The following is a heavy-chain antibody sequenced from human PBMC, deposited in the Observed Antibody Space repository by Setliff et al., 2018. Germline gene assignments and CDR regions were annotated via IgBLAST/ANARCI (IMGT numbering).Heavy chain of an antibody. CDR2: IYSSGST. Sequence: SETLSLTCTVSGGSISSGDYYWSWIRQPPGKGLEWIGYIYSSGSTYYNPSLKSRVSISVDTSKNQFSLKLGSVTAADTAVYYCARESRYYYDNLGTLDYWGQGTLVTVS. D-gene: IGHD3-22*01. CDR3: ARESRYYYDNLGTLDY. V-gene: IGHV4-30-4*08. CDR1: GGSISSGDYY. J-gene: IGHJ4*02.